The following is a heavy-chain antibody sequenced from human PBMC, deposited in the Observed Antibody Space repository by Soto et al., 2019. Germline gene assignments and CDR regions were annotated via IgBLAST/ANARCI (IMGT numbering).Heavy chain of an antibody. CDR3: ARALTFSDILTGYYFWFDP. D-gene: IGHD3-9*01. CDR1: GYTFTSYG. CDR2: ISAYNGNT. V-gene: IGHV1-18*01. Sequence: ASVKVSCTASGYTFTSYGISWVRQAPGQGLXWMGWISAYNGNTNYAQKLQGRVTMTTDTSTSTAYMELRSLRSGDTAVYYCARALTFSDILTGYYFWFDPWGQGTLVTVSS. J-gene: IGHJ5*02.